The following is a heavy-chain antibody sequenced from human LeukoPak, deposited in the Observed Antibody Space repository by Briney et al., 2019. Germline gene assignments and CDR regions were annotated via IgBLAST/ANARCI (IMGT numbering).Heavy chain of an antibody. CDR1: GFTFSSYG. V-gene: IGHV3-30*18. D-gene: IGHD2-15*01. CDR3: AKVGCSGGSCYPGGYYYYYGMDV. Sequence: GGSLRLSCAASGFTFSSYGMHWVRQAPGKGLEWVAVISYDGSNKYYADSVKGRFTISRDNSKNTLYLQMNSLRAEDTAVCYCAKVGCSGGSCYPGGYYYYYGMDVWGQGTTVTVSS. CDR2: ISYDGSNK. J-gene: IGHJ6*02.